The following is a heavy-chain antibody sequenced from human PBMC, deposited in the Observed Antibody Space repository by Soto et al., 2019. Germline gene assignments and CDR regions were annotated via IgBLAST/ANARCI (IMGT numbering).Heavy chain of an antibody. CDR1: RYTFTSYD. Sequence: QVQLVQSGAEVKKPGASVKVSCKASRYTFTSYDINWVRQATGQGLEWMGWMNPNSGNTGYAQKFQGRVTMTKNTSLSTAYMELSSLRSEDTAVYYCARVVTGSFYYYYGMDVWGQGTTVTVSS. V-gene: IGHV1-8*01. D-gene: IGHD3-10*01. CDR3: ARVVTGSFYYYYGMDV. J-gene: IGHJ6*02. CDR2: MNPNSGNT.